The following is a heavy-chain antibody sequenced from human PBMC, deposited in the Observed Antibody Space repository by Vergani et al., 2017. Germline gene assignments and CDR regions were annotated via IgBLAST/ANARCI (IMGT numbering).Heavy chain of an antibody. CDR1: GFTFSSYA. D-gene: IGHD1-26*01. J-gene: IGHJ4*02. V-gene: IGHV3-23*01. Sequence: EVQLLESGGGLVQPGGSLRLSCAASGFTFSSYAMSWVRQAPGKGLEWVSAISGSGGSTYYADSVKGRFTISRDNSKNTLYLQMNSLRAEDTAVYYCARSWELLGALDYWGQGTLVTVSS. CDR2: ISGSGGST. CDR3: ARSWELLGALDY.